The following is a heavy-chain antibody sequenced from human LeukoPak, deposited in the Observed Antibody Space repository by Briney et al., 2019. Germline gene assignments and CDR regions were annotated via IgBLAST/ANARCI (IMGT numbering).Heavy chain of an antibody. V-gene: IGHV3-66*01. Sequence: PGGSLRLSCAASGFTVSSNYMSWVRQAPGKGLEWVSGIYTGGDTYYADSVKDRFTISRDNSKNTLFLQMNSLRAEDTAVYYCARAAYCSGGSCCLDYWGQGTLVTVSS. D-gene: IGHD2-15*01. CDR3: ARAAYCSGGSCCLDY. CDR2: IYTGGDT. CDR1: GFTVSSNY. J-gene: IGHJ4*02.